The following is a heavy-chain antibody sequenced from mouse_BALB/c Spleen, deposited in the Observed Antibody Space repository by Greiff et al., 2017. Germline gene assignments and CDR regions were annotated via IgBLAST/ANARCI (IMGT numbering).Heavy chain of an antibody. CDR2: ILPGSGST. Sequence: VQLQQSGAELMKPGASVKISCKATGYTFSSYWIEWVKQRPGHGLEWIGEILPGSGSTNYNEKFKGKATFTADTSSNTAYMQLSSLTSEDSAVYYCARSGRYEKAMDYWGQGTSVTVSS. CDR1: GYTFSSYW. J-gene: IGHJ4*01. D-gene: IGHD2-14*01. CDR3: ARSGRYEKAMDY. V-gene: IGHV1-9*01.